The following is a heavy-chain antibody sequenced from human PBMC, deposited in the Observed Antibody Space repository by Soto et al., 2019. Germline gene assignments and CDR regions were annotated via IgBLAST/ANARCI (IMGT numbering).Heavy chain of an antibody. Sequence: ASVKVSCKASGYTFTSYDINWVRQATGQGLEWMGWMNPNSGNTGYAQKFQGRVTMTRNTSISTAYMELSSLRSEDTAVYYCARGRVTTISSWFDPWGQGTLVTVSS. CDR3: ARGRVTTISSWFDP. V-gene: IGHV1-8*01. CDR1: GYTFTSYD. CDR2: MNPNSGNT. J-gene: IGHJ5*02. D-gene: IGHD5-12*01.